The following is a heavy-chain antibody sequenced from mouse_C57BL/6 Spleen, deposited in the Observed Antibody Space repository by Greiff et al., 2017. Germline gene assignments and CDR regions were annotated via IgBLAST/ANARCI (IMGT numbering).Heavy chain of an antibody. V-gene: IGHV1-82*01. CDR1: GYAFSSSW. Sequence: QVQLKESGPELVKPGASVKISCTASGYAFSSSWMNWVKQRPGKGLEWIGRIYPGDGDTNYKGKFKGKATLTADKSSSTAYMQLSSLTSEDSAVYFCARTDYDVGFAYWGQGTLVTVSA. D-gene: IGHD2-4*01. CDR3: ARTDYDVGFAY. CDR2: IYPGDGDT. J-gene: IGHJ3*01.